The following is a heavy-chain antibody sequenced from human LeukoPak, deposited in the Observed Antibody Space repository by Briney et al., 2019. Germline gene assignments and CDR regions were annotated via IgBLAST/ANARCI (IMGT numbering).Heavy chain of an antibody. Sequence: QAGGSLRLSCAASGFTFDDYAMHWVRQAPGKGLEWVSGISWNSGSIGYADSVKGRFTISRDNAKNSLYLQMNSLRAEDTAVYYCARDTGSSGDYWGQGTLVTVSS. J-gene: IGHJ4*02. CDR3: ARDTGSSGDY. CDR2: ISWNSGSI. CDR1: GFTFDDYA. D-gene: IGHD6-6*01. V-gene: IGHV3-9*01.